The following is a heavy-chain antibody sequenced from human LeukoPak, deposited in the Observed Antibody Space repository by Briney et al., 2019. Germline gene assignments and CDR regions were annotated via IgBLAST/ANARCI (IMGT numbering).Heavy chain of an antibody. CDR2: VHHSGST. Sequence: PSETLSLTCTVSGYSITSGYYWVWIRQPPGKGLEWIGAVHHSGSTYYNPSLKSRVAISVDTSKNLFSLNLYSVTAADTAVYFCARSGPYYYHYLDVWGKGTTVTVSS. V-gene: IGHV4-38-2*02. J-gene: IGHJ6*03. CDR3: ARSGPYYYHYLDV. CDR1: GYSITSGYY. D-gene: IGHD3-10*01.